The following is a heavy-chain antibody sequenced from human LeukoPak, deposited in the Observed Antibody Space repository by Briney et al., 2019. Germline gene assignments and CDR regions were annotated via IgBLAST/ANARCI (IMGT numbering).Heavy chain of an antibody. J-gene: IGHJ4*02. V-gene: IGHV1-46*03. CDR3: ARKGDSGYYIDY. CDR1: GYTFTGYY. CDR2: INPSGGST. Sequence: ASVKVSCKGSGYTFTGYYVHWVRQAPGQGLEWMGIINPSGGSTSYAQKFQGRVTMTRDTSTSTVYMELSSLRSEDTAVYYCARKGDSGYYIDYWGQGTLVTVSS. D-gene: IGHD3-22*01.